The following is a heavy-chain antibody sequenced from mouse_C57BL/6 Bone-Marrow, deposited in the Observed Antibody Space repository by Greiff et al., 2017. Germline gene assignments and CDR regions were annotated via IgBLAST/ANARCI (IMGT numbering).Heavy chain of an antibody. Sequence: VQLQQSGPVLVKPGASVKMSCKASGYTFTDYYMNWVKQSHGKSLEWIGVINPYNGGTSYNQKFKGKATLTVDKSSSTAYMELNSLTSEDSAVYYCARSPNYCGSIYVDYWGQGTTLTVSS. D-gene: IGHD1-1*01. J-gene: IGHJ2*01. CDR3: ARSPNYCGSIYVDY. CDR1: GYTFTDYY. CDR2: INPYNGGT. V-gene: IGHV1-19*01.